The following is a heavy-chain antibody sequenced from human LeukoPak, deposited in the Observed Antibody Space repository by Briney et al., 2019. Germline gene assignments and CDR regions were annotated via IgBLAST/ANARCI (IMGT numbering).Heavy chain of an antibody. CDR1: GFTFSSYS. Sequence: GGSLRLSCAASGFTFSSYSMNWVRQAPGKGLEWVSYISSSSTIYYADSVKGRFTISRDNAKNSLYLQMNGLRDEDTAVYYCARGGVSGTGTTSDYWGQGTLVTVSS. CDR3: ARGGVSGTGTTSDY. J-gene: IGHJ4*02. V-gene: IGHV3-48*02. D-gene: IGHD1-7*01. CDR2: ISSSSTI.